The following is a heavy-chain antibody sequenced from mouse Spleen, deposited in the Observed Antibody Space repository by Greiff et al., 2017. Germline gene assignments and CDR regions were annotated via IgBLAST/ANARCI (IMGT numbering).Heavy chain of an antibody. V-gene: IGHV5-9-1*01. J-gene: IGHJ2*01. Sequence: EVMLVESGGGLVKPGGSLKLSCAASGFTFSSYAMSWVRQTPEKRLEWVATISSGGSYTYYPDSVKGRFTISRDNAKNTLYLQMSSLRSEDTAMYYCARAPNSFAYWGQGTTLTVSS. D-gene: IGHD4-1*01. CDR1: GFTFSSYA. CDR2: ISSGGSYT. CDR3: ARAPNSFAY.